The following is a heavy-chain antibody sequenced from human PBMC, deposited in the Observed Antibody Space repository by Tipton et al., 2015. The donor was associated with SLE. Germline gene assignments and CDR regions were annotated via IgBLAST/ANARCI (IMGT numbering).Heavy chain of an antibody. CDR2: SDHTGNT. J-gene: IGHJ4*02. D-gene: IGHD3-10*01. CDR3: ARHRRITLLRGLILPY. CDR1: GGSISSGTFY. V-gene: IGHV4-39*07. Sequence: TLSLTCNVSGGSISSGTFYWTWIRQSPEKGLEWIGESDHTGNTNYNPSLKSRVTISVDTSKNQFSLKMNSVTAADTAVYYCARHRRITLLRGLILPYWGQGTLVTVSS.